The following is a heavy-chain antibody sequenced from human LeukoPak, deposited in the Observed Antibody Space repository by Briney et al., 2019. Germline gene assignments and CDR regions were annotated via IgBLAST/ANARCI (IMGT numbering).Heavy chain of an antibody. Sequence: SETLSLTCTVSGGSISSYYWSWIRQPPGKGLEWIGYIYYSGSTNYNPSLKSRVTLSVDTSKNQFSLKLSSVTAADTAVYYCARDPGSAFDIWGQGTMDTVSS. CDR3: ARDPGSAFDI. V-gene: IGHV4-59*01. CDR2: IYYSGST. J-gene: IGHJ3*02. CDR1: GGSISSYY.